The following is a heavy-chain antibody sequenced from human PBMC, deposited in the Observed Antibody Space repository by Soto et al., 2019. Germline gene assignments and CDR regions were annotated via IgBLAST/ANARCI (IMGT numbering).Heavy chain of an antibody. CDR3: ARDATFGTKGGSFDI. V-gene: IGHV3-33*01. J-gene: IGHJ3*02. Sequence: GGSLRLSCAASGFTFRIYSMHWVRQSPGKGLEWVAVMWYDGTNKYYGESVKGRFTISRDNSENTLYLQMNSLRVEDTAVYYCARDATFGTKGGSFDIWGHGTLVTVSS. CDR2: MWYDGTNK. CDR1: GFTFRIYS. D-gene: IGHD3-16*01.